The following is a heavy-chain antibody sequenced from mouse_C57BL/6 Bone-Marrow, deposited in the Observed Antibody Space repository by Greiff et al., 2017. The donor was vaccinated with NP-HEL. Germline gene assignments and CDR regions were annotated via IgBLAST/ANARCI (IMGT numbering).Heavy chain of an antibody. CDR1: EYEFPSHD. D-gene: IGHD2-14*01. J-gene: IGHJ3*01. V-gene: IGHV5-2*01. CDR3: ARHDGVRRFAY. Sequence: EVKLVESGGGLVQPGESLKLSCESNEYEFPSHDMSWVRKTPGKRLELVAAINSDGGSTYYPDTMERRFIISRDNTKKTLYLQLSSLGSEDTAWYYCARHDGVRRFAYWGHGTLVTVSA. CDR2: INSDGGST.